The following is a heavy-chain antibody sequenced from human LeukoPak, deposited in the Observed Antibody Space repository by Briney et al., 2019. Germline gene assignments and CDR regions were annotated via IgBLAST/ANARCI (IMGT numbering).Heavy chain of an antibody. J-gene: IGHJ5*02. Sequence: SETLSLTCTVSGGSISSYYWSWIRQPPGKGLEWTGYIYYSGSTNYNPSLKSRVTISVDTSKNQFSLKLSSVTAADTAVYYCARAAGFYDTNWFDPWGQGTLVTVSS. CDR3: ARAAGFYDTNWFDP. CDR2: IYYSGST. D-gene: IGHD3-22*01. CDR1: GGSISSYY. V-gene: IGHV4-59*01.